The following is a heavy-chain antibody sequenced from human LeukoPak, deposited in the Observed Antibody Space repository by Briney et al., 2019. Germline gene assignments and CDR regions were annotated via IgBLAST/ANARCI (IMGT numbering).Heavy chain of an antibody. CDR3: APSVMIPTGDWFDP. D-gene: IGHD4-17*01. CDR1: GFTFSSYS. V-gene: IGHV3-21*01. CDR2: ISSSSSYI. Sequence: GGSLRLSCAASGFTFSSYSMDWVRQAPGKGLEWVSSISSSSSYIYYADSVKGRFTISRDNAKNSLYLQMNSLRAEDTAVYYRAPSVMIPTGDWFDPWGQGTLVTVSS. J-gene: IGHJ5*02.